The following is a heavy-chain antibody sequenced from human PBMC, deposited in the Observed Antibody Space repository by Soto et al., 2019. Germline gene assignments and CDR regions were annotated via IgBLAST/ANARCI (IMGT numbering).Heavy chain of an antibody. J-gene: IGHJ4*02. Sequence: QVQLQESGPGLVKPSQTLSLTCTVSGGSISSGYYWSWIRQHPGKGLEWIGYIYYSGTTYYNPSLKSRLSISIDTSKNQYSLDLSSVTAADTAVYYCARDGDSSGYFFDFWGQGTLVTVSS. CDR2: IYYSGTT. V-gene: IGHV4-31*03. D-gene: IGHD3-22*01. CDR3: ARDGDSSGYFFDF. CDR1: GGSISSGYY.